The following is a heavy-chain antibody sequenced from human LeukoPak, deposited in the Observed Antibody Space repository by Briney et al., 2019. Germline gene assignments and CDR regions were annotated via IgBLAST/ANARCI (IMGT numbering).Heavy chain of an antibody. J-gene: IGHJ5*02. CDR1: NYSISTDYY. CDR3: ARHRGGFDP. V-gene: IGHV4-38-2*02. D-gene: IGHD3-10*01. CDR2: MYHSGST. Sequence: SETLSLTCTVSNYSISTDYYWGWIRQPPGKGLEWIGTMYHSGSTYYNPSLKSRVTISVDTSKNQFSLKLSSVTAADTAVYYCARHRGGFDPWGQGTLVTVSS.